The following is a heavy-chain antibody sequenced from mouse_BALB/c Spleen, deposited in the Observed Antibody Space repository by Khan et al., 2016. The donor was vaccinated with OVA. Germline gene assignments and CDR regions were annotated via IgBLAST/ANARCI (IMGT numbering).Heavy chain of an antibody. CDR3: ARSIMAN. CDR2: ISYSGST. J-gene: IGHJ2*01. V-gene: IGHV3-2*02. CDR1: GYSITSDYV. Sequence: EVQLVETGPGLVKPSQSLSLTCTVTGYSITSDYVWNCLRPFPGNKLEWMGYISYSGSTSYNPSLKSRITITRDTAKNQFFLQLNSVTTEDTATYYCARSIMANWGQGTTLTVSS.